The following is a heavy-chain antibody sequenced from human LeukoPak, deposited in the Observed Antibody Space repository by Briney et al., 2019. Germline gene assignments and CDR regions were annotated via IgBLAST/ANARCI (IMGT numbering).Heavy chain of an antibody. J-gene: IGHJ6*02. D-gene: IGHD2-2*01. Sequence: ASAKVSSKASGYTFTDYNIRWGSEAPGQRLEYMVWINPKSGGTNSAQKFQGRVTMTRDTSVSTAYMELSRLRSDDTAVYYCARDHCTSSGCYEYYYYGVDVWGQGTTVTVSS. V-gene: IGHV1-2*02. CDR1: GYTFTDYN. CDR2: INPKSGGT. CDR3: ARDHCTSSGCYEYYYYGVDV.